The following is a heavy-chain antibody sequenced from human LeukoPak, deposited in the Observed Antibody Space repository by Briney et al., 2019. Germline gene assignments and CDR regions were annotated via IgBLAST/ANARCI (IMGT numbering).Heavy chain of an antibody. CDR2: ISPNSGDS. V-gene: IGHV1-2*02. CDR1: GYTFTGYH. J-gene: IGHJ4*02. Sequence: ASVKVSCKASGYTFTGYHMHWVRQAPGQGLEWMGWISPNSGDSSYAQNFQGRVTMTRNTSISTAYMELNRLRSDDTAVYYCARGESIFGVVYPLDYWGQGTLVTVSS. CDR3: ARGESIFGVVYPLDY. D-gene: IGHD3-3*01.